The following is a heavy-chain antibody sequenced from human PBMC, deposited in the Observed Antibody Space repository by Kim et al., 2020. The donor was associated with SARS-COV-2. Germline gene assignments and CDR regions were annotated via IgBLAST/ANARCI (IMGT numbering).Heavy chain of an antibody. CDR2: VYSDGSRK. V-gene: IGHV3-74*01. CDR3: ASLSTGYACDKFDY. J-gene: IGHJ4*02. Sequence: GGSLRLSCGASGFTFSSYWLHWVRQAPGKGLVWVSGVYSDGSRKSNADSVKGRFTISRDNSKNTLYLQMNSLRAEDTAVYYCASLSTGYACDKFDYWGQGTLVTVSS. CDR1: GFTFSSYW. D-gene: IGHD1-1*01.